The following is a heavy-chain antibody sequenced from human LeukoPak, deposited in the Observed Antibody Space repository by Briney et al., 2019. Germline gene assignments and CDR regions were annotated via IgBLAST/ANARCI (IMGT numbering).Heavy chain of an antibody. J-gene: IGHJ6*02. V-gene: IGHV5-10-1*01. Sequence: GESLRISCKGSGYSFTSYWITWVRQMPGKGLEWMGRIDPSDSYTNYSPSFQGHVTISADKSISAAYLQWSSLKASDTAMYYCARLGRDFYAMDVWGQGTTVTVSS. CDR1: GYSFTSYW. CDR3: ARLGRDFYAMDV. CDR2: IDPSDSYT. D-gene: IGHD1-26*01.